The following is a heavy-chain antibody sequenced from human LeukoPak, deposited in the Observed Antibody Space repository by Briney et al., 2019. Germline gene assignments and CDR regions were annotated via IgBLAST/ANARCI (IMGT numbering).Heavy chain of an antibody. V-gene: IGHV3-30*18. CDR1: GFSFSGYG. CDR3: VKALVGQTSGY. J-gene: IGHJ4*02. D-gene: IGHD1-26*01. CDR2: ISHDASDE. Sequence: PGGSLRLSCTATGFSFSGYGMHWVRQAPGKGLEWLAVISHDASDEYYADSVKGRFTISRDNAKNMIYLQMISLRAGHTAVYYCVKALVGQTSGYWGQGTRVPVST.